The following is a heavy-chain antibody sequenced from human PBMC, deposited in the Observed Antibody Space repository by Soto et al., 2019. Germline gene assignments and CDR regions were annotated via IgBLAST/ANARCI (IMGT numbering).Heavy chain of an antibody. J-gene: IGHJ4*02. CDR2: IKSKTDGEPT. Sequence: GGSLRLSCAASGGTFSNAWMNWVRQAPGRGLEWVGRIKSKTDGEPTGYAEPVKGRFIISRDDSRNTLYLQMNSLKTEDTAVYFCTADMPGYSRAIDYWGQGTLVTVSS. CDR3: TADMPGYSRAIDY. D-gene: IGHD5-12*01. CDR1: GGTFSNAW. V-gene: IGHV3-15*07.